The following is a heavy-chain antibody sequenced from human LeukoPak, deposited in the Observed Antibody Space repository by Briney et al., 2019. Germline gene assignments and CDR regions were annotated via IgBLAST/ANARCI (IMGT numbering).Heavy chain of an antibody. CDR1: GGSISSRSYY. CDR3: ARHPVTNYGDYDRIGY. V-gene: IGHV4-39*01. J-gene: IGHJ4*02. D-gene: IGHD4-17*01. CDR2: IYYSGST. Sequence: SETLSLTCTVSGGSISSRSYYWGWIRQPPGKGLEWIVRIYYSGSTYYNPSLKSRVTMSVDTSKNQFPLKLSSVTAADTAVYYCARHPVTNYGDYDRIGYWGQGILVTVSS.